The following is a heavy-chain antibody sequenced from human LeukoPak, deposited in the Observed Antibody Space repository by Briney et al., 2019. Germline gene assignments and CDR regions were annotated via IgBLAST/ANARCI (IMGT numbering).Heavy chain of an antibody. Sequence: ASVKVSCKASGYTFTGYYMHWVRQAPGQGLEWMGWINPNSGGTNYAQKFQGRVTMTRDTSISTAYMELSSLRSEDTAVYYCARDLENTHFDPYYYYYGMDVWGQGTTVTVSS. J-gene: IGHJ6*02. CDR2: INPNSGGT. CDR3: ARDLENTHFDPYYYYYGMDV. V-gene: IGHV1-2*02. CDR1: GYTFTGYY.